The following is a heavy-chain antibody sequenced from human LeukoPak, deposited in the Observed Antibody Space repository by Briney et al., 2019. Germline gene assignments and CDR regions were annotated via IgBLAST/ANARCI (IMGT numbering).Heavy chain of an antibody. V-gene: IGHV4-4*02. D-gene: IGHD6-19*01. J-gene: IGHJ4*02. CDR2: IYHSGST. CDR3: ARDLNSDGWYAY. Sequence: SETLSLTCTVSGDSITNDNWWSWVRQPPGKGLQWIGEIYHSGSTNYNPSLKSRVTISVDKIKNQFSLKLNSVTAADTAVYYCARDLNSDGWYAYWGQGTLVTVSS. CDR1: GDSITNDNW.